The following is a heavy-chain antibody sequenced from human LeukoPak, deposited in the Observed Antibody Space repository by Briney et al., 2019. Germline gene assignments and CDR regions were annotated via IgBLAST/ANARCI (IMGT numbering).Heavy chain of an antibody. CDR1: GFTFSSYA. J-gene: IGHJ4*02. D-gene: IGHD3-22*01. V-gene: IGHV3-48*04. Sequence: GGSLRLSCAASGFTFSSYAMSWVRQAPGKGLEWVSYISSSGSTIYYADSVKGRFTISRDNAKNSLYLQMNSLRAEDTAVYYCARAIGDYYDSSGYPTYYWGQGTLVTVSS. CDR3: ARAIGDYYDSSGYPTYY. CDR2: ISSSGSTI.